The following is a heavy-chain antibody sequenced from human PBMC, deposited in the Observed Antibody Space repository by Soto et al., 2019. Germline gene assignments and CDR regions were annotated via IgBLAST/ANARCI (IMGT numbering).Heavy chain of an antibody. V-gene: IGHV3-64D*08. J-gene: IGHJ5*02. D-gene: IGHD1-1*01. CDR2: ISSNGGST. CDR3: GKLRPQQPVYP. Sequence: GGSLRLSCSASGFTFSSYAMHWVRQAPGKGLEYVSAISSNGGSTYYADSVKGRFTISRDNSKNTLYLQMSSLRAEDTAVYYCGKLRPQQPVYPWGQGTLVTVSS. CDR1: GFTFSSYA.